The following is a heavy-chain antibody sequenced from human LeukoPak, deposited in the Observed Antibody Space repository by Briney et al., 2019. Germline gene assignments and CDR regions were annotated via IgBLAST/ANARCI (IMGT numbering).Heavy chain of an antibody. CDR3: ARGAATYYYYGMDV. V-gene: IGHV4-34*01. Sequence: SETLSLTCAVYGGSFSGYYWSWIRQPPGKGLEWIGEINHSGSTNYNPSLKSRVTISVDTSKNQFSLKLSSVTAADTAAYYCARGAATYYYYGMDVWGQGTTVTVSS. J-gene: IGHJ6*02. D-gene: IGHD2-15*01. CDR1: GGSFSGYY. CDR2: INHSGST.